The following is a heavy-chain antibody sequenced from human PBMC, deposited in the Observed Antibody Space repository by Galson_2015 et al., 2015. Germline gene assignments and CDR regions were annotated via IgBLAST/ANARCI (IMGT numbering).Heavy chain of an antibody. CDR3: ARDRVGSQPLPYYMDV. V-gene: IGHV3-30*03. D-gene: IGHD1-26*01. Sequence: SLRLSCAASGFTFSSYGMHWVRQAPGKGLEWVAVISYDGSNKYYADSLKGRFTISRDNSKNTLYLQMNSLRAEDTAVYYCARDRVGSQPLPYYMDVWGKGTTVTVSS. CDR2: ISYDGSNK. J-gene: IGHJ6*03. CDR1: GFTFSSYG.